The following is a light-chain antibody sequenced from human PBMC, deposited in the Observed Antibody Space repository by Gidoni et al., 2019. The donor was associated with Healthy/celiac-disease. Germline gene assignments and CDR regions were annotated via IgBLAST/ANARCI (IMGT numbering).Light chain of an antibody. J-gene: IGKJ3*01. CDR2: GAS. V-gene: IGKV3-20*01. Sequence: EIVLTQSPGTLSLSPGDRATLSCRASQSVSSSYLAWYQQKPGQAPRLPIYGASSRATGTPDRFSGSGSGTDFTLTISRLEPEDFAVYYCQQYGSSQGFTFGPGTKVDIK. CDR3: QQYGSSQGFT. CDR1: QSVSSSY.